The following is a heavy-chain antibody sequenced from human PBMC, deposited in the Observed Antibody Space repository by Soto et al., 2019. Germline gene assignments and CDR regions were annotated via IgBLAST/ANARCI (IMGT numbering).Heavy chain of an antibody. D-gene: IGHD6-13*01. Sequence: QVQLQESGPGLVKPSETLSLTCTVSGGSISSYYWSWIRQPPGKGLEWIGYVYYSGSTNYNPSLKSRVTITVDTAKNQFSLKLSSVTAADTAVYYCPRLTFPGIAAALDYWGQGTLVTVSS. CDR3: PRLTFPGIAAALDY. V-gene: IGHV4-59*01. J-gene: IGHJ4*02. CDR2: VYYSGST. CDR1: GGSISSYY.